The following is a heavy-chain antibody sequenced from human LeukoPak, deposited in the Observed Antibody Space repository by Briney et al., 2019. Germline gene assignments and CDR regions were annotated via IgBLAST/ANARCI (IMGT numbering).Heavy chain of an antibody. CDR3: ARKASIRGGFH. V-gene: IGHV4-34*01. Sequence: SETLSLTCAVYGGSFSGYYWSWLHQPPGKGLEWIGEINHSGSTNYNPSLKSRITISVDTSKNQFSLKLISVTAADTAVYYCARKASIRGGFHWGQGTLVTVSS. CDR2: INHSGST. CDR1: GGSFSGYY. J-gene: IGHJ4*02. D-gene: IGHD2-2*01.